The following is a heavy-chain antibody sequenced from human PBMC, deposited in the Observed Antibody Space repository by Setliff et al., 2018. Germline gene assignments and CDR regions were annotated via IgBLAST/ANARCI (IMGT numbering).Heavy chain of an antibody. CDR1: GGSISSSSYY. V-gene: IGHV4-39*01. CDR3: ARTGTYRYFDY. Sequence: SETLSLTCTVSGGSISSSSYYWGWIRQPPGKGLEWIWSISYSGSTYYNPSLESRVTISVDTSKNQFSLKLRSVTAADTAVYYCARTGTYRYFDYWGQGALVTVSS. D-gene: IGHD1-1*01. J-gene: IGHJ4*02. CDR2: ISYSGST.